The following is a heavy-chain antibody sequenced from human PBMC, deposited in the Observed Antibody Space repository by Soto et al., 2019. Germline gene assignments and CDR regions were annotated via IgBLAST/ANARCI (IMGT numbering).Heavy chain of an antibody. J-gene: IGHJ4*02. CDR2: ISDSGNT. Sequence: QAQLQESGPGLVKPSETLSLTCTVSGGSISSYFWSWIRQPPGKGLEWIGHISDSGNTNYNPSLRSRFIISVDTSKNHLSLKLGSVTAADTAVYYCARHYRTGWYGFDYWGQGTLVTVSS. D-gene: IGHD6-19*01. V-gene: IGHV4-59*08. CDR3: ARHYRTGWYGFDY. CDR1: GGSISSYF.